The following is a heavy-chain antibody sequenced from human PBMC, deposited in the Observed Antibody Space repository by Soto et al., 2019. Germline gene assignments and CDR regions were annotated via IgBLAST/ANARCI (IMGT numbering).Heavy chain of an antibody. CDR1: GGSFSGYY. CDR3: ARESSSSWLPRARWFDP. D-gene: IGHD6-13*01. Sequence: SETLSLTCAVYGGSFSGYYWSWIRQPPGKGLEWIGYIYYSGSTNYNPSLKSRVTISVDTSKNQFSLKLSSVTAADTAVYYCARESSSSWLPRARWFDPWGQGTLVTVSS. V-gene: IGHV4-59*01. J-gene: IGHJ5*02. CDR2: IYYSGST.